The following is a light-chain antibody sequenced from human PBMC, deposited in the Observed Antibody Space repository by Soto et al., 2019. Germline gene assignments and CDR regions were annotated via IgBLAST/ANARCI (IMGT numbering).Light chain of an antibody. V-gene: IGLV2-14*01. CDR1: SSDVGGYNS. CDR2: EVG. J-gene: IGLJ1*01. CDR3: SSFTSSMTNV. Sequence: QSVLTQPASVSGSPGESITISCTGTSSDVGGYNSVSWYQHQPSKATKLILYEVGDRPSGGSYRLSCSKSCNTSSLTISGLQAADEADYFCSSFTSSMTNVFGSGTKVTVL.